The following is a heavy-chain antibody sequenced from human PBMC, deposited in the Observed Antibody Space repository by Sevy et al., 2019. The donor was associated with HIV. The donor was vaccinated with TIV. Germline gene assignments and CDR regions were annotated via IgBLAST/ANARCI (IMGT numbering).Heavy chain of an antibody. D-gene: IGHD5-12*01. CDR2: ISSSSTTI. CDR1: GFIFSSYS. J-gene: IGHJ4*02. Sequence: GGSLRLSCAASGFIFSSYSMNWVRQAPGKGLEWVSYISSSSTTIYYADSVKGRFTISRDNAKNSLYLQMNSLRDEDTAVYYCARGYTGYDVGPLDYWGQGTLVTVSS. CDR3: ARGYTGYDVGPLDY. V-gene: IGHV3-48*02.